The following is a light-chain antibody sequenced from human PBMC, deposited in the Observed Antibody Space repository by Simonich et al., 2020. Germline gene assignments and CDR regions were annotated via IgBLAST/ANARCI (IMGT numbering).Light chain of an antibody. CDR1: QGISHY. Sequence: DIQMTQSPSSLSASVGDKVTITCRAGQGISHYLAWYQQKPGKVPKLLIYAASTLQSRVPSRFSGSGSGTDFTLTISSLQPEDVATYYCQKYNSALFTFGPGTKVDIK. CDR2: AAS. V-gene: IGKV1-27*01. J-gene: IGKJ3*01. CDR3: QKYNSALFT.